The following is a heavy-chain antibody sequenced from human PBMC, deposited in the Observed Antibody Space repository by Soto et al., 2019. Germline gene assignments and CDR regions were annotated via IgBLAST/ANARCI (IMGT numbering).Heavy chain of an antibody. CDR1: GGSFSGYY. CDR2: INHSGST. D-gene: IGHD3-10*01. V-gene: IGHV4-34*01. Sequence: SETLSLTCAVYGGSFSGYYWSWIRQPPWKGLEWIGEINHSGSTNYNPSLKSRVTISVDTSKNQFSLKLSSVTAADTAVYYCARAIITMVRGVIRWFDPWGQGTLVTVSS. CDR3: ARAIITMVRGVIRWFDP. J-gene: IGHJ5*02.